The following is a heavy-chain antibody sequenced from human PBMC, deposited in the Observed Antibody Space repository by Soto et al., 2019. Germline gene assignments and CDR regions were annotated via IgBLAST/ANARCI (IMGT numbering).Heavy chain of an antibody. J-gene: IGHJ4*02. Sequence: GGSLRLSCTASGFTFGDYAMSWFRQAPGKGLEWVGFIRSKAYGGTTEYAASVKGRFTISRDDSKSIAYLQMNSLKTEDTAVYYCTRDPLNLGYCSSTSCYSTYWGQGTLVTVSS. V-gene: IGHV3-49*03. CDR1: GFTFGDYA. CDR2: IRSKAYGGTT. D-gene: IGHD2-2*01. CDR3: TRDPLNLGYCSSTSCYSTY.